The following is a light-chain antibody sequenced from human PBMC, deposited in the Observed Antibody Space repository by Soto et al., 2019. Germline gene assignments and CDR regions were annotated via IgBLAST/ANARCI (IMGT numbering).Light chain of an antibody. CDR1: QDISNY. CDR3: QQYDNLPLT. Sequence: DIQMTQSPSSLSASVGDRVTITCQASQDISNYLNWYQQKPGKAPKLLIYDASNLKTGVPSRFSGSGSTTHFTFTISSLQPEDIATYYCQQYDNLPLTFGGGTKVDIE. CDR2: DAS. V-gene: IGKV1-33*01. J-gene: IGKJ4*01.